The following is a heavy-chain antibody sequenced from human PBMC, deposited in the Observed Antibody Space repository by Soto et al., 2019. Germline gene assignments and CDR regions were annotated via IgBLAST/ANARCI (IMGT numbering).Heavy chain of an antibody. CDR1: GGSGSNSNYY. CDR3: VSQRTSVLTQAYFDY. V-gene: IGHV4-39*01. CDR2: VYYRGRS. D-gene: IGHD2-8*01. Sequence: SETLSGTCTVSGGSGSNSNYYWGWIRQSPGKGLEWIGSVYYRGRSYSKSSVKSRVTISVDTSKNQFSLNLNSVTASDTAVYYCVSQRTSVLTQAYFDYWGPGALVTVSS. J-gene: IGHJ4*02.